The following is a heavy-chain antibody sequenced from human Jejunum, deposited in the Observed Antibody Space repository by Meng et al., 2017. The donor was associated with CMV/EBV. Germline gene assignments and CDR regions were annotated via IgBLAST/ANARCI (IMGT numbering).Heavy chain of an antibody. CDR1: GGSINKYY. J-gene: IGHJ4*02. CDR2: IYTRGST. CDR3: ARGYSSDWYDY. V-gene: IGHV4-4*07. D-gene: IGHD6-19*01. Sequence: HVQLKGTGPELVKPSETLSLICTVSGGSINKYYWNWIRQSAGKGLEWIGRIYTRGSTNYNPSLQSRVTMSVDTSKNQFSLKLNSVTAADTAVYYCARGYSSDWYDYWGQGALVTVSS.